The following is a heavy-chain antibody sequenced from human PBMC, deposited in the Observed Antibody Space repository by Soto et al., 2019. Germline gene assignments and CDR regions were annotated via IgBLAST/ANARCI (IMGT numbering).Heavy chain of an antibody. D-gene: IGHD3-3*01. J-gene: IGHJ5*02. CDR2: INHSGST. CDR1: GGSFSGYY. CDR3: AWLYYDFWSGFIDSAIEDQPFDP. Sequence: SETLSLTCAVYGGSFSGYYWSWIRQPPGKGLEWIGEINHSGSTNYNPSLKSRVTISVDTSKNQFSLKLSSVTAADTSVYYCAWLYYDFWSGFIDSAIEDQPFDPWGQGTLVTVSS. V-gene: IGHV4-34*01.